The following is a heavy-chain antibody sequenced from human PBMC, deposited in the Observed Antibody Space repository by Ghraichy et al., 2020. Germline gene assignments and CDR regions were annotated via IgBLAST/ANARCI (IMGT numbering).Heavy chain of an antibody. D-gene: IGHD1-20*01. Sequence: SQTLSLTCSVSGDSITSGSYYWGWIRQSPGKGLEWIGSLYYTGSTYYNPSLKSRVAISVDTSKNQLSLNVRSVTAADTAVYYCARRRGGRYNWNYFDYWGQGALVTVSS. CDR2: LYYTGST. V-gene: IGHV4-39*01. J-gene: IGHJ4*02. CDR3: ARRRGGRYNWNYFDY. CDR1: GDSITSGSYY.